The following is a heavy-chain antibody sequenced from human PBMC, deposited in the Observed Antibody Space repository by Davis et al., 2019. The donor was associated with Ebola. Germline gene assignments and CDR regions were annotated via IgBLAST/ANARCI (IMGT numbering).Heavy chain of an antibody. Sequence: GESLKISCAASGFTFSSYGMHWVRQAPGKGLEWVAVISYDGSNKYYADSVKGRFTISRDNSKNTLYLQMNSLQTEDTGVYYFSGSGRWMDVGAKGPRSPSPQ. J-gene: IGHJ6*04. V-gene: IGHV3-30*03. CDR1: GFTFSSYG. CDR2: ISYDGSNK. D-gene: IGHD6-19*01. CDR3: SGSGRWMDV.